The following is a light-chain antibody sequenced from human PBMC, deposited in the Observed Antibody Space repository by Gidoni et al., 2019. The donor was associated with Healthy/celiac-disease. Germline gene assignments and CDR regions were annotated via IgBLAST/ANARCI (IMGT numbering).Light chain of an antibody. CDR1: QSISSY. CDR3: QQSYSTPMYT. V-gene: IGKV1-39*01. Sequence: DIQMTHSPSSLSASVGDRVTITSRASQSISSYLNWYQQKPGKAPKLLIYAASSLQSGVPSRFSGSGSGTDFTLTISSLQPEDFATYYCQQSYSTPMYTFXQXTKLEIK. CDR2: AAS. J-gene: IGKJ2*01.